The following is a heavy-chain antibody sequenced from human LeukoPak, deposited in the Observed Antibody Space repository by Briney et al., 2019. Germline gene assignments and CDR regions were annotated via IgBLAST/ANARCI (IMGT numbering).Heavy chain of an antibody. CDR2: IKPDGTKK. Sequence: GGSLRLSCTASGLTFSNYWMTWVRQAPGKGLEWVANIKPDGTKKTYVDSVKGRFTISRDNAKNSLYLQMNSLRVDDTAIYYCASQPAVIDLDYWGQGILVTVSS. J-gene: IGHJ4*02. CDR3: ASQPAVIDLDY. CDR1: GLTFSNYW. V-gene: IGHV3-7*01. D-gene: IGHD2-21*01.